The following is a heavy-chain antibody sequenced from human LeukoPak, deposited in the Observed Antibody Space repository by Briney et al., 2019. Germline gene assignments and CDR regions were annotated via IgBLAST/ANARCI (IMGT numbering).Heavy chain of an antibody. V-gene: IGHV3-7*03. Sequence: GGSLRLSCIVSGFTLSSRWMLWVRQAPGEGLEWMTNINRDGSEKNYVDSVKGRFTITRDNAENSLYLQMNSLKVEDTATYYCATYDSWSGYNIAYWGQGTLVTVSS. J-gene: IGHJ4*02. CDR3: ATYDSWSGYNIAY. CDR1: GFTLSSRW. CDR2: INRDGSEK. D-gene: IGHD3-3*01.